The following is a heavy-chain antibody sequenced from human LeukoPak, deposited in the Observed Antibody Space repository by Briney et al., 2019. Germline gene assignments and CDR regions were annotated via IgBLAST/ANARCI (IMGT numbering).Heavy chain of an antibody. CDR1: GYTLTESS. CDR3: APSKDFWSGSLLDP. Sequence: ASVKVSCKVSGYTLTESSMHWVRQAPGKGLEWMGGFDPEDGETIYAQKFQGRVTITADKSTSTAYMELSSLRSEDTAVYYCAPSKDFWSGSLLDPWGQGTLVTVSS. V-gene: IGHV1-24*01. D-gene: IGHD3-3*01. J-gene: IGHJ5*02. CDR2: FDPEDGET.